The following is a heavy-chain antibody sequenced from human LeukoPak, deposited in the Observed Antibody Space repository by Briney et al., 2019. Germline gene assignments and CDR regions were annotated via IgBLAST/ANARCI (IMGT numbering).Heavy chain of an antibody. CDR1: GGSFSGYY. CDR2: INHSGST. D-gene: IGHD3-10*01. Sequence: SETLSLTCAVYGGSFSGYYWSWIRQPPGKGLEWIGEINHSGSTNYNPSLKSRVTISVDTSKNQFSLKLSSVTAADTAVYYCARGPPRFGARNAFDIWGQGTMVTVSS. CDR3: ARGPPRFGARNAFDI. V-gene: IGHV4-34*01. J-gene: IGHJ3*02.